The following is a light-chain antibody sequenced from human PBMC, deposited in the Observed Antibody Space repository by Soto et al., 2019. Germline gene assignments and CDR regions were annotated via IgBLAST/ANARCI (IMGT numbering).Light chain of an antibody. V-gene: IGLV1-40*01. Sequence: QSVLTQPPSVSGAPGQRVTISCTGSSSNIGAGYDVHWYQQLPGTAPKLLIYGNSNRPSGVPDRFSGSKSGTSASLAITGLQAEDEADYYCQSYESSLSGSDVFGTRTKVTVL. CDR3: QSYESSLSGSDV. CDR2: GNS. J-gene: IGLJ1*01. CDR1: SSNIGAGYD.